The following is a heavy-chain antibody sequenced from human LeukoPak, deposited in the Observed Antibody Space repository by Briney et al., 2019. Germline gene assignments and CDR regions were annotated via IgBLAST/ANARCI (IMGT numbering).Heavy chain of an antibody. V-gene: IGHV4-59*13. D-gene: IGHD3-10*01. J-gene: IGHJ4*02. CDR3: ARAPLGSGSYLFFDY. CDR2: IYYSGST. CDR1: GGSISSYY. Sequence: SETLSLTCTVSGGSISSYYWCWIRQPPGKGLERIGYIYYSGSTNYNPSLKSRVTISVDTSKNQFSLKLSPVTAADTAVYYCARAPLGSGSYLFFDYWGQGTLVTVSS.